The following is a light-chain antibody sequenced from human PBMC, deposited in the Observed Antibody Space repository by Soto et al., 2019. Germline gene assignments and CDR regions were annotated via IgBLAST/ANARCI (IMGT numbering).Light chain of an antibody. CDR1: SSDVGAYNY. CDR3: SSYTSITTWV. Sequence: QSALTQPASVSGSPGQSITISCTGTSSDVGAYNYVSWYQQHPGKAPKLMIYDVSNRPSGVSNRFSGSKSGNTASLTISGLQTEDEGDYYCSSYTSITTWVFGGGTKLTVL. CDR2: DVS. V-gene: IGLV2-14*01. J-gene: IGLJ3*02.